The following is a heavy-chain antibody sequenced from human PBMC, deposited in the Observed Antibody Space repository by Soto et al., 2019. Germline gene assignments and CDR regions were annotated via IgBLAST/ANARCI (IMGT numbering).Heavy chain of an antibody. J-gene: IGHJ6*02. V-gene: IGHV5-51*01. CDR2: IYPGDSDT. Sequence: PGESLKISCKGFGYSFTSYWIGRVLQMPGKGLEWMGIIYPGDSDTRYSPSFQGQVTISADKSISTAYLQWSSLKASDTAMYYCARHPVATHYYYYYGMDVWGQGTTVTVSS. CDR1: GYSFTSYW. CDR3: ARHPVATHYYYYYGMDV.